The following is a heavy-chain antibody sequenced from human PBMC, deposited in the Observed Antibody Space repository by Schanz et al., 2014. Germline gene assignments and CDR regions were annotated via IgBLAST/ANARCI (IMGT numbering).Heavy chain of an antibody. V-gene: IGHV3-23*04. D-gene: IGHD4-4*01. CDR2: IGGSGGST. Sequence: VQLVESGGDLVQPGGSQRLSCAASGFTFSIYGMSWVRQAPGKGLEWVSGIGGSGGSTDYADSVKGRFTISRDNSKNTVQLQMNSLRAEDTAVYFCAKDRWRATVMVDAVDIWGQGTKVTVSS. CDR1: GFTFSIYG. J-gene: IGHJ3*02. CDR3: AKDRWRATVMVDAVDI.